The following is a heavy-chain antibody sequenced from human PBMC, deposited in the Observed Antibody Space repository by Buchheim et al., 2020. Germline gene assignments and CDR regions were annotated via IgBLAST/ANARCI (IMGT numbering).Heavy chain of an antibody. J-gene: IGHJ4*02. CDR3: ARDREYYDILTGYLEGFDY. CDR2: IKQDGSEK. V-gene: IGHV3-7*01. CDR1: GFTFSSYW. Sequence: EVQLVESGGGLVQPGGSLRLSCAASGFTFSSYWMSWVRQAPGKGLGWVANIKQDGSEKYYVDSVKGRFTISRDNAKNSLYLQMNSLRAEDTAVYYCARDREYYDILTGYLEGFDYWGQGTL. D-gene: IGHD3-9*01.